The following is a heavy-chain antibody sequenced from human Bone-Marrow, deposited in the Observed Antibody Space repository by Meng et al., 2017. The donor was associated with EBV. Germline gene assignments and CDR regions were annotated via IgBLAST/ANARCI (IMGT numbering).Heavy chain of an antibody. CDR3: ARARYCGGDCYGYFDY. V-gene: IGHV1-2*06. Sequence: QVRLVQSGAEVKKPGATLKVSCKASGYTFTGYYMHWVRQAPGQGLEWMGRINPNSGGTNNAQKFQGRVTMTRDTSISTAYMELSRLRSDDTAVYYCARARYCGGDCYGYFDYWGQGTLVTVSS. J-gene: IGHJ4*02. CDR1: GYTFTGYY. CDR2: INPNSGGT. D-gene: IGHD2-21*02.